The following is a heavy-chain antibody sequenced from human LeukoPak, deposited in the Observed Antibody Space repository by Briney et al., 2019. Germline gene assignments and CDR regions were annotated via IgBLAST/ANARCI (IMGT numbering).Heavy chain of an antibody. J-gene: IGHJ4*02. D-gene: IGHD4-11*01. Sequence: PGGSLRLSCAASGFTFSSYEVSWVRQAPGKGLEWVSYISRSGSTIYYADSVKGRFTIPRDNAKNSLYLQMNSLRAEDTAVYYCAGGGLTVFGYWGQGTLVTVSS. CDR3: AGGGLTVFGY. V-gene: IGHV3-48*03. CDR2: ISRSGSTI. CDR1: GFTFSSYE.